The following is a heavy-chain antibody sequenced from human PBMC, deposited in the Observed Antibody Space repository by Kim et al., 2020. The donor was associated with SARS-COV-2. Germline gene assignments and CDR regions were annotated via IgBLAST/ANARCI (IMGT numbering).Heavy chain of an antibody. Sequence: GGSLRLSCAASGFTFSSYGMHWVRQAPGKGLEWVAVISYDGSNKYYADSVKGRFTISRDNSKNTLYLQMNSLRAEDTAVYYCAKEYEYSSGYYHYFQHWG. J-gene: IGHJ1*01. CDR1: GFTFSSYG. CDR2: ISYDGSNK. D-gene: IGHD3-22*01. V-gene: IGHV3-30*18. CDR3: AKEYEYSSGYYHYFQH.